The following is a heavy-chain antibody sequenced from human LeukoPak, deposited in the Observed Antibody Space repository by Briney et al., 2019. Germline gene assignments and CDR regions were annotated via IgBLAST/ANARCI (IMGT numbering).Heavy chain of an antibody. Sequence: GGSLRLSCAASGFTFSSHAMHWVRQAPGKGLEWVANIKQDGSEKNYVDSVKGRFTISRDNAENSLFLQMNSLRVEDTAVYYCAREWQGGIAAAGTRIEGDYWGQGTLVAVSS. CDR1: GFTFSSHA. CDR3: AREWQGGIAAAGTRIEGDY. J-gene: IGHJ4*02. CDR2: IKQDGSEK. V-gene: IGHV3-7*01. D-gene: IGHD6-13*01.